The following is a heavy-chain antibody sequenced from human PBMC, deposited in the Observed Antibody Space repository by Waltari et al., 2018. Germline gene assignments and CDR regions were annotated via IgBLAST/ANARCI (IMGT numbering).Heavy chain of an antibody. CDR1: GGSFSGYY. D-gene: IGHD2-21*01. V-gene: IGHV4-34*01. J-gene: IGHJ6*03. Sequence: QVQLQQWGAGLLKPSETLSLTCAVYGGSFSGYYWSWIRQPPGKGLEWIGEINHSGSTNYNPTLTSRVTISVDTSKNQFPLQLSSVTAADAAAYYCAWSWPDYLGLWRNYMDVWGKGTTVTVSS. CDR3: AWSWPDYLGLWRNYMDV. CDR2: INHSGST.